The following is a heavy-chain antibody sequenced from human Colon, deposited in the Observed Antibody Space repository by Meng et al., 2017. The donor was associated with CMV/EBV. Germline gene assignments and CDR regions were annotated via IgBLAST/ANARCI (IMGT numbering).Heavy chain of an antibody. J-gene: IGHJ4*02. CDR3: ARVLGYSSSVHLNPGLGGGDY. D-gene: IGHD6-13*01. V-gene: IGHV3-21*01. CDR1: GFTFSSYS. CDR2: ISSSSSYI. Sequence: GGSLRLSCVASGFTFSSYSMNWVRQAPGKGLEWVSSISSSSSYIYYADSVKGRFTISRDNAKNSLYLQMNSLRAEDTAVYYCARVLGYSSSVHLNPGLGGGDYWGQGTLVTVSS.